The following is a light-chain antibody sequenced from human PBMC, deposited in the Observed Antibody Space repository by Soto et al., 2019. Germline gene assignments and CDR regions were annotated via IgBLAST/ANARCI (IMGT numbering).Light chain of an antibody. J-gene: IGLJ1*01. CDR2: DVS. Sequence: QSALTPPASVSGSPGQSITISCTGTSSDVGGYNYVSWYQQHPGKAPKLMIYDVSNRPSGVSNRFSGSKSGNTASLTISGLQVEDEADYYCSSYTSSSTRVFGTGTKVTV. V-gene: IGLV2-14*01. CDR3: SSYTSSSTRV. CDR1: SSDVGGYNY.